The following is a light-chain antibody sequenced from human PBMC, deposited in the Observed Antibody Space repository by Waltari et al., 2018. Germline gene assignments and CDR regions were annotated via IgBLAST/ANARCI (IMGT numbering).Light chain of an antibody. V-gene: IGLV8-61*01. CDR3: SMYMGSGVWV. J-gene: IGLJ3*02. Sequence: QPVVTQEPSLSVSPGGTVTLTCAFSSGSVSSTSYPTWYQQTPGQPPRTLVYKGISRSSGVPDRFSGSILGNTAALTITGAQADDESDYYCSMYMGSGVWVFGGGTKLTVL. CDR2: KGI. CDR1: SGSVSSTSY.